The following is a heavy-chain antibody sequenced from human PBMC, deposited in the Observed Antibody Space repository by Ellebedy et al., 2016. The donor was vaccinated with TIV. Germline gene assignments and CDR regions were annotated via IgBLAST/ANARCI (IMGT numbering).Heavy chain of an antibody. CDR2: ITGSGGTR. CDR1: GFTFSSYA. Sequence: GGSLRLXXAASGFTFSSYAMTWVRQAPGKGLEWVSVITGSGGTRWYAASVKGRFSISRDNFSNNTVYLQMSSLRAEDTAVYYCARSPSARSFNYFDYWGQGTPVTVSS. D-gene: IGHD6-6*01. J-gene: IGHJ4*02. V-gene: IGHV3-23*01. CDR3: ARSPSARSFNYFDY.